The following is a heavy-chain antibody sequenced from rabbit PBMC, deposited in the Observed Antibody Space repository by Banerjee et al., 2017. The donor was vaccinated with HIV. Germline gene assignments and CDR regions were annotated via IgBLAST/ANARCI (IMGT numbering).Heavy chain of an antibody. J-gene: IGHJ4*01. Sequence: QQLVESGGDLVKPGASLTLTCKASGFSFSSGYDMCWVRQAPGKGLEWIGCIYTGSGNTYYASWAKGRFTISKTSSTTVTLQMTSLTAADTATYFCARDLGGSSDLWGQGTLVTVS. CDR1: GFSFSSGYD. CDR3: ARDLGGSSDL. CDR2: IYTGSGNT. D-gene: IGHD8-1*01. V-gene: IGHV1S40*01.